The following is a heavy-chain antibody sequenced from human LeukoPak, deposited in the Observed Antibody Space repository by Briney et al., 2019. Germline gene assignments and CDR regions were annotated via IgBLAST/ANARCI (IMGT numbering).Heavy chain of an antibody. CDR3: ARDRGDFDY. CDR2: ISSSGRTI. Sequence: GGSLRLSCAASGFTFSNYEMNWVRQAPGKGLEWVSYISSSGRTIYYADSVKGRFTISRDNAKNSLYLQMSSLRAEDTAVYYCARDRGDFDYWGQGTLVTVSS. J-gene: IGHJ4*02. CDR1: GFTFSNYE. V-gene: IGHV3-48*03. D-gene: IGHD3-10*01.